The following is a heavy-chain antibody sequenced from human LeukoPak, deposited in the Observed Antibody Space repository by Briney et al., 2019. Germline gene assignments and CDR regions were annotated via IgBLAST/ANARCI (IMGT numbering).Heavy chain of an antibody. CDR1: GFTFSSYW. V-gene: IGHV3-74*01. Sequence: GGSLRLSCAASGFTFSSYWMHWVRQAPGKELVWVSRINSNGSTTSYADSVKGRFTISRDNAKNTLYLQMNSLRAEDTAVYYCARDYRKSDCSGGSCYPDYWGQGTLVTVSS. CDR2: INSNGSTT. J-gene: IGHJ4*02. D-gene: IGHD2-15*01. CDR3: ARDYRKSDCSGGSCYPDY.